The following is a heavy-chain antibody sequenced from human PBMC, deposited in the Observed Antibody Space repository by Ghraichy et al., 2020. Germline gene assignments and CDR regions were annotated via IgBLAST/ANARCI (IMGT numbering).Heavy chain of an antibody. Sequence: GGSLRLSCAASGFTFSSYSMNWVRQAPGKGLEWVSSISSSSYIYYADSVEGRFTISRDNAKNSLYLQMNSLRAEDTAVYYCARAGGYCSGGSCYVDWGQGTLVTVSS. D-gene: IGHD2-15*01. CDR3: ARAGGYCSGGSCYVD. V-gene: IGHV3-21*01. CDR1: GFTFSSYS. J-gene: IGHJ4*02. CDR2: ISSSSYI.